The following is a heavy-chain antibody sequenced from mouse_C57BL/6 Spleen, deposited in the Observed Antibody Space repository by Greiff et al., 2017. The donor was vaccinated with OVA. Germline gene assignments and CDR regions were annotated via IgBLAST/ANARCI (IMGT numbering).Heavy chain of an antibody. J-gene: IGHJ1*03. CDR1: GYTFTGYW. D-gene: IGHD3-1*01. CDR3: ARQARTGYFDV. CDR2: ILPGSGST. V-gene: IGHV1-9*01. Sequence: VQRVESGAELMKPGASVKLSCKATGYTFTGYWIEWVKQRPGHGLEWIGEILPGSGSTNYNEKFKGKATFTADTSSNTAYMQLSGLTTEDSASYYCARQARTGYFDVWGTGTTVTVSS.